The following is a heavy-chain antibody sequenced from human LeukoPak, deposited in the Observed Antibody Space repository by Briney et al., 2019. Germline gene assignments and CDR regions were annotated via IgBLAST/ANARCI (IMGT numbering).Heavy chain of an antibody. CDR3: ARDLVVLMVYAIPGGY. D-gene: IGHD2-8*01. CDR1: GYTFTSYG. J-gene: IGHJ4*02. CDR2: ISAYNGNT. Sequence: ASVKVSCKASGYTFTSYGISWVRQAPGQGLEWMGWISAYNGNTNYARKLQGRVTMTTDTSTSTAYMELRSLRSDDTAVYYCARDLVVLMVYAIPGGYWGQGTLVTVSS. V-gene: IGHV1-18*01.